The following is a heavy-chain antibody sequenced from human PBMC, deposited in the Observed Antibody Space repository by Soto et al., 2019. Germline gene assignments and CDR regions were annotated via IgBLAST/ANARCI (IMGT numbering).Heavy chain of an antibody. CDR3: ARDRVESGYPEYFQH. CDR1: GFTVSRNY. V-gene: IGHV3-53*01. Sequence: EVQLVESGGGLIQPGGSLRLSCAASGFTVSRNYMSLVRQAPGKGLEWVSVIYSGGSTYYADSVKGGFTISRDNSKNTLYLQMSSLRAEDTAVYYCARDRVESGYPEYFQHWGQGTLVTVSS. CDR2: IYSGGST. J-gene: IGHJ1*01. D-gene: IGHD3-22*01.